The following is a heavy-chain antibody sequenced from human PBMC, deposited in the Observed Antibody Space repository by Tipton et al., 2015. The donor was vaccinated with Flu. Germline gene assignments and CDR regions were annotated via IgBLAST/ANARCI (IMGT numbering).Heavy chain of an antibody. CDR1: GGSISSSRYY. D-gene: IGHD4-11*01. J-gene: IGHJ5*02. CDR2: IYHSGTA. V-gene: IGHV4-39*07. Sequence: TLSLTCTVSGGSISSSRYYWGWIRQPPGKGLEWIGSIYHSGTAYYNPSLKSRVTISVDASKNQISLKLSSVAAADTAVYYCARYPESNYHWFGPWGLGALVTGSS. CDR3: ARYPESNYHWFGP.